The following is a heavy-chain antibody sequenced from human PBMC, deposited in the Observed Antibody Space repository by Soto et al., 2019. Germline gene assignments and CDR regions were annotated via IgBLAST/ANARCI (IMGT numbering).Heavy chain of an antibody. J-gene: IGHJ6*03. CDR3: ARLGAGYYYCMDV. V-gene: IGHV5-51*01. D-gene: IGHD6-13*01. CDR1: GYSFTSYW. Sequence: LVESLKISCKGSGYSFTSYWIGWVRQMPGKGLEWMGIIYPGDSDTRHSPSFQGQVTISADKSISTAYLQWSSLKASDTAIYYCARLGAGYYYCMDVWGKGTTVTVSS. CDR2: IYPGDSDT.